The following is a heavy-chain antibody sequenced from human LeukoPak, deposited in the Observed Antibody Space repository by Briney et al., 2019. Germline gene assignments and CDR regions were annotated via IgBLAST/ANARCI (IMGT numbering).Heavy chain of an antibody. CDR1: GSSVSSDTHY. CDR3: ARVVPAAIGAPYYYYYYMDV. CDR2: IYYSGST. Sequence: SETLSLTCTVSGSSVSSDTHYWGWIRQPPGKGLEWIVSIYYSGSTYYNPSLKSRVTISVDTSKNQFSLKLSSVTAADTAVYYCARVVPAAIGAPYYYYYYMDVWGKGTTVTISS. D-gene: IGHD2-2*01. V-gene: IGHV4-39*07. J-gene: IGHJ6*03.